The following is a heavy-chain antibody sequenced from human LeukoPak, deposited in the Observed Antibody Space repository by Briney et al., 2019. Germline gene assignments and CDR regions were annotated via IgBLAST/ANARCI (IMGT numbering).Heavy chain of an antibody. D-gene: IGHD5-18*01. CDR3: AHRRNSYGYVPAKNWFDP. J-gene: IGHJ5*02. V-gene: IGHV2-5*02. CDR2: IYWDDDK. Sequence: SGPTLVKPTQTLTLTCTFSGFSLSTSVVGVGWIRQPPGKALEWLALIYWDDDKRYSPSLKSRLTITKDTSKNQVVLTMTNMDPVDTATYYCAHRRNSYGYVPAKNWFDPWGQGTLVTVSS. CDR1: GFSLSTSVVG.